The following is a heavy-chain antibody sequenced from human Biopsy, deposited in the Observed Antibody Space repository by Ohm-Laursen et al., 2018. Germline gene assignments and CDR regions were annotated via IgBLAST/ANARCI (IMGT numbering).Heavy chain of an antibody. V-gene: IGHV4-61*01. Sequence: SHTLSLTCTVSGDSDSTGSFYWTWIRQPPGQGLEYIGYIYDRGSTANYNPSLESRVTMSVDMPKNQFSLKLSSVTAADTAIYYCARGMRSSGWPYFDSWGQGTLVTVSS. CDR1: GDSDSTGSFY. CDR3: ARGMRSSGWPYFDS. J-gene: IGHJ4*02. D-gene: IGHD6-19*01. CDR2: IYDRGST.